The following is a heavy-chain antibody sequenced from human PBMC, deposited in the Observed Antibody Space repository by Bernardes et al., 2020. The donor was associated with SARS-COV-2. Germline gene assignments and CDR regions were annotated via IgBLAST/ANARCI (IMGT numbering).Heavy chain of an antibody. J-gene: IGHJ4*02. Sequence: GFLSPSGVGSGFILTPYSMSWVRPAPGKGLEWLLFISSGGDTIHDADSVRGRFTVSRDDAKNSVYLQMNSLRAEDTAVYYCARGWRENSFDYWGQGALVTVSS. CDR2: ISSGGDTI. D-gene: IGHD2-15*01. CDR1: GFILTPYS. V-gene: IGHV3-48*01. CDR3: ARGWRENSFDY.